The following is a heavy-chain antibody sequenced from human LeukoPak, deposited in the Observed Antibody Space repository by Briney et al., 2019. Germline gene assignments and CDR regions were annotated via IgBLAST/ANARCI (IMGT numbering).Heavy chain of an antibody. CDR3: ASCYSGSTSCYTGYGFDI. V-gene: IGHV1-3*01. CDR2: INAGNGNT. CDR1: RYSFTSYS. Sequence: ASVKVSCKASRYSFTSYSMHWVRQAPGQRLEWMGWINAGNGNTKYSQKFQGRVTITRDTSASTAYMELSSLRSEDTAVYYCASCYSGSTSCYTGYGFDIWGQGTMVTASS. D-gene: IGHD2-2*02. J-gene: IGHJ3*02.